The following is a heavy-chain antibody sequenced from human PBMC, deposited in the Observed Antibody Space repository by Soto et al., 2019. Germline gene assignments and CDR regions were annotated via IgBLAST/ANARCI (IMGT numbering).Heavy chain of an antibody. J-gene: IGHJ5*02. CDR1: GGSISSDNW. CDR2: SDHSGSA. D-gene: IGHD5-12*01. CDR3: ARDYSGYSLSP. Sequence: QMHLQESGPGLVRPSETLSLTCEVSGGSISSDNWWTWVRQAPGKGLEWIGESDHSGSANYNPSLKSRVTISIDKSKNQCSLKLNSVTAADTAVYYCARDYSGYSLSPWGQGTLVTVSS. V-gene: IGHV4-4*02.